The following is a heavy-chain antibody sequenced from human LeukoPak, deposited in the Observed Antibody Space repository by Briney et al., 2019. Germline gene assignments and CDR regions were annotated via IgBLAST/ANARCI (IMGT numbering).Heavy chain of an antibody. Sequence: SETLSLTCAVHGGSFSGYYWSWIRQPPGKGLEWIGEIYHSGSTNYNPSLKSRVTISVDTSKRQFSLKLTSVTAADTAVYYCARTCTSTSCRSPHFDYWGQGTLVTVSS. V-gene: IGHV4-34*01. CDR3: ARTCTSTSCRSPHFDY. CDR2: IYHSGST. CDR1: GGSFSGYY. D-gene: IGHD2-2*01. J-gene: IGHJ4*02.